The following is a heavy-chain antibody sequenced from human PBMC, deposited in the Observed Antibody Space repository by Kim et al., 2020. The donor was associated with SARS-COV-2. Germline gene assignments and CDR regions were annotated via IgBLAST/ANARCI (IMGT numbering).Heavy chain of an antibody. CDR3: ARPVEGPFDV. Sequence: GGSLRLSCVASGFTFSPYSMNWVRQAPGGELEWVSYITSTGSKIKYTDSVKGRFTLSRDNAKNSVYLQMNSLRAEDTALYYCARPVEGPFDVWGQGTPVTVSS. CDR1: GFTFSPYS. CDR2: ITSTGSKI. J-gene: IGHJ4*02. D-gene: IGHD2-2*01. V-gene: IGHV3-48*01.